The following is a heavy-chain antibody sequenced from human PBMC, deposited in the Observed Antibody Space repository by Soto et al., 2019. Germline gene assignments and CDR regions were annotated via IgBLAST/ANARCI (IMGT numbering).Heavy chain of an antibody. V-gene: IGHV1-18*01. J-gene: IGHJ5*02. D-gene: IGHD3-10*01. Sequence: QVQLVQSGGEVKKPGASVKVSCKASGYTFTSHSISWVRRAPGEGLEWVGWISGYNGYTNYAQNFKGRVTMTTDAPTSTAYMELRSLRPDDTAVYYCARVGYYYGSGSYLFDPWGQGTLVTVSS. CDR1: GYTFTSHS. CDR2: ISGYNGYT. CDR3: ARVGYYYGSGSYLFDP.